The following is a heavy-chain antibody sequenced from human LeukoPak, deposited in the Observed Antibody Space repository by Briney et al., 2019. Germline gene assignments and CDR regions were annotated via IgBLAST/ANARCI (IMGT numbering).Heavy chain of an antibody. CDR2: ISTSGST. V-gene: IGHV4-4*09. J-gene: IGHJ4*02. D-gene: IGHD3-22*01. CDR3: ASPRSGYRYTFDY. Sequence: WETLSLTCAVSAASISNYYWSWIRQAPGKGLEWIGYISTSGSTNYNPSLKRRVSISLDTSKNRFSLNLNFVTAADTAVYYCASPRSGYRYTFDYWGQGALVTVSS. CDR1: AASISNYY.